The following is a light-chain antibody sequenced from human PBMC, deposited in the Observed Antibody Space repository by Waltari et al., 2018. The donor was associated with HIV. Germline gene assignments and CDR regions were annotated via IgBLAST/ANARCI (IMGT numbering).Light chain of an antibody. J-gene: IGLJ2*01. Sequence: QSAVTQPASVSGSLGPSITISCTRAHSHIRGSSYFSWYQHHPDNAPRLLIFDANSRPSGLSFRFSGSKSGDTAFLTISGLQVEDEADYYCASYIIGHAFVFGGGTKVTIL. CDR3: ASYIIGHAFV. CDR1: HSHIRGSSY. V-gene: IGLV2-14*01. CDR2: DAN.